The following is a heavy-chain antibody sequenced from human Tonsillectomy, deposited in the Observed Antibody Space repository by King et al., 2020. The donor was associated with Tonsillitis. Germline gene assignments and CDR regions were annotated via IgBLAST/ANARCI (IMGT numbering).Heavy chain of an antibody. D-gene: IGHD6-19*01. J-gene: IGHJ5*02. CDR3: ARPSSGWS. CDR1: GGSISSSSYY. CDR2: IYYSGST. V-gene: IGHV4-39*01. Sequence: QLQESGPGLVKPSETLSLTCTVSGGSISSSSYYWGWIRQPPGKGLEWIGRIYYSGSTYYNPSLNSRVTISVDTSKNQFSLKLSSVTAADTAVYYCARPSSGWSWGQGTLVTVSS.